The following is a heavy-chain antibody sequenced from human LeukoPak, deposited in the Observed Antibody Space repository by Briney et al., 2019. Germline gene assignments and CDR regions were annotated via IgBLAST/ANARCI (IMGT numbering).Heavy chain of an antibody. J-gene: IGHJ6*02. Sequence: PGGSLRLSCAASGFTFSSYGRHWVRQAPGKGLEWVAVISYDGSNKYYADSVKGRFTISRDNSKNTLYLQMNSLRAEDTAVYYCAKDRPDILTVDYYYYGMDVWGQGTTVTVSS. D-gene: IGHD3-9*01. V-gene: IGHV3-30*18. CDR1: GFTFSSYG. CDR2: ISYDGSNK. CDR3: AKDRPDILTVDYYYYGMDV.